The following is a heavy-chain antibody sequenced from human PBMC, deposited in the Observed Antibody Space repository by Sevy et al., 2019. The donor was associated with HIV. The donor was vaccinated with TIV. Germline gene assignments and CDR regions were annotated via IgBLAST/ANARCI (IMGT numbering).Heavy chain of an antibody. CDR2: ISGSGGST. Sequence: GGSLRLSCVASGFTFDSYAMSWVRQAPGKGLQWVSAISGSGGSTYYADSVKGRFTISRDNSKNTLYLQMNSLRAEDTAVYYCAKEGPDIVVVPADAAGGMDVWGQGTTVTVSS. CDR3: AKEGPDIVVVPADAAGGMDV. J-gene: IGHJ6*02. CDR1: GFTFDSYA. V-gene: IGHV3-23*01. D-gene: IGHD2-2*01.